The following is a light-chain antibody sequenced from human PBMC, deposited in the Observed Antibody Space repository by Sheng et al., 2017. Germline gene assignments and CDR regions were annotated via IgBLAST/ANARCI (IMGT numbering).Light chain of an antibody. J-gene: IGKJ2*01. CDR2: HAS. CDR3: LHRATWPSS. V-gene: IGKV3-11*01. CDR1: QGIGYR. Sequence: EVVLTQSPDTLSLSPGEGATLSCRASQGIGYRLAWYQQKPGQVPRLLIYHASDRATGTPARFSGSWSGTDFTLTISSLQPEDFAVYYCLHRATWPSSFGQGT.